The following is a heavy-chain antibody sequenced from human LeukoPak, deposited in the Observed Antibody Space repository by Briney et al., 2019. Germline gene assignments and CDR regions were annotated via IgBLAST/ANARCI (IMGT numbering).Heavy chain of an antibody. CDR1: GYTFTSYA. CDR2: INAGNGNT. V-gene: IGHV1-3*03. CDR3: ARVVKYRSGPLTDLLPYYFDY. Sequence: ASVKVSCKASGYTFTSYAMHWVRQAPGQRLEWIGWINAGNGNTKYSQEFQGRVTITRDTSASTAYMELSSLRSEDMAVYYCARVVKYRSGPLTDLLPYYFDYWGQGTLVTVSS. D-gene: IGHD6-19*01. J-gene: IGHJ4*02.